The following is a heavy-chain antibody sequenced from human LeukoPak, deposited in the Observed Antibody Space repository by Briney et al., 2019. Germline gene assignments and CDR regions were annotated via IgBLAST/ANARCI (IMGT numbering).Heavy chain of an antibody. D-gene: IGHD3-22*01. J-gene: IGHJ1*01. CDR3: ARLKYYYDSSGYRAEYFQH. CDR2: IYYSGST. Sequence: SETLSLTCTVSGGSISSYYWGWIRQPPGKGLEWIGSIYYSGSTYYNPSLKSRVTISVDTSKNQFSLKLSSVTAADAAVYYCARLKYYYDSSGYRAEYFQHWGQGTLVTVSS. CDR1: GGSISSYY. V-gene: IGHV4-39*07.